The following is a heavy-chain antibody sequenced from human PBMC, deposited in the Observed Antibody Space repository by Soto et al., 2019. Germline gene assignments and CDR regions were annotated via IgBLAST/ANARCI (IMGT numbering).Heavy chain of an antibody. CDR3: ARIPTSGYHTHYYDAMDV. V-gene: IGHV1-18*01. CDR2: ISPYNDYT. D-gene: IGHD3-3*01. J-gene: IGHJ6*02. CDR1: GYTFYSYG. Sequence: QVQLEQSGTEVKKPGASVKVTCKASGYTFYSYGITWVRQAHGLGLEWMGWISPYNDYTNNDQQFQGRVTMTTDTSTSTAYLELMSLRSYDTARYYCARIPTSGYHTHYYDAMDVWGQGTTFTVSS.